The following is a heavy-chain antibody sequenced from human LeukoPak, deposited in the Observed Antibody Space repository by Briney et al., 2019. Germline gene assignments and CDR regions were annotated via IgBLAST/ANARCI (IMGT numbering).Heavy chain of an antibody. CDR2: LNIDGSTT. Sequence: PGGSLRLSCATSGFSFSIYWMHWVRQAPGKGLVWVSRLNIDGSTTNYADSVKGRFTISRDNAKNTLYLQMNSLRAEDTAVYYCARSPSLGGFDYWGQGTLVTVSS. J-gene: IGHJ4*02. CDR1: GFSFSIYW. CDR3: ARSPSLGGFDY. V-gene: IGHV3-74*01. D-gene: IGHD3-16*01.